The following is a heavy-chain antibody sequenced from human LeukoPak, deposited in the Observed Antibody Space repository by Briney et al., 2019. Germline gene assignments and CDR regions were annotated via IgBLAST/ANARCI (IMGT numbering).Heavy chain of an antibody. CDR2: INPNSGGT. Sequence: ASVEVSCKASGYTFTGYYMHWVRQAPGQGLEWMGWINPNSGGTNYAQKFQGRVTMTRDTSISTAYMELSRLRSDDTAVYYCARGSNPLIAAAGTGYWGQGTLVTVSS. J-gene: IGHJ4*02. CDR3: ARGSNPLIAAAGTGY. D-gene: IGHD6-13*01. V-gene: IGHV1-2*02. CDR1: GYTFTGYY.